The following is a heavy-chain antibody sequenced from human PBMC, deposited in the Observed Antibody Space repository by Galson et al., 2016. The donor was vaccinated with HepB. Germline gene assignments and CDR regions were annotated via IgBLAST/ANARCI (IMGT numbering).Heavy chain of an antibody. J-gene: IGHJ5*02. CDR1: GGSISSSSYY. D-gene: IGHD6-6*01. V-gene: IGHV4-39*01. CDR2: IYYSGST. Sequence: SETLSLTCTVSGGSISSSSYYWGWIRQPPGKGLEWIGSIYYSGSTYYNPSLKSRVTISVDTSKNQFSLKLSSVTAADTALYYYARQSVAAPWSWFDPWGQGTLVTVSS. CDR3: ARQSVAAPWSWFDP.